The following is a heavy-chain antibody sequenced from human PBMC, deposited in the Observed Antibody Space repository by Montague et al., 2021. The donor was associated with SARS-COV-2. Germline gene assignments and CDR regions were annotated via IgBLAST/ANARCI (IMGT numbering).Heavy chain of an antibody. J-gene: IGHJ6*02. CDR3: ARVGRQQLVRLSGMDV. D-gene: IGHD6-13*01. CDR1: GGSISSSSYY. Sequence: SETLSLTCTVYGGSISSSSYYWGWNRPPPGKGLEWIGSKYYSGSTYYXLYLKSRVTISVDTSRNQFSLKLSSVTAADTAVYYCARVGRQQLVRLSGMDVGGQGTTVTVSS. V-gene: IGHV4-39*07. CDR2: KYYSGST.